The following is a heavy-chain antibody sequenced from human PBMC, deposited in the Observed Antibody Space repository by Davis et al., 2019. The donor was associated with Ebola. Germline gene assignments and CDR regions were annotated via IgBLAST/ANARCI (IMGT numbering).Heavy chain of an antibody. V-gene: IGHV3-11*01. J-gene: IGHJ4*02. D-gene: IGHD4-23*01. CDR2: ISSSGGTT. CDR1: GFTFSDYY. Sequence: GESLKISCAASGFTFSDYYMTWIRQAPGKGLEWVSYISSSGGTTYYADSVKGRFTISRDNAKNSLYLQMNSLRAEDTAVYYCARALGGNSDYWGQGTLVTVSS. CDR3: ARALGGNSDY.